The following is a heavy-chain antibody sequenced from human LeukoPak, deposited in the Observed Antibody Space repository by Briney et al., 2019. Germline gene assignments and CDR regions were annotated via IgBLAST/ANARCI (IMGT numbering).Heavy chain of an antibody. CDR2: ISSSSSYI. CDR1: GFTFSSYS. J-gene: IGHJ4*02. V-gene: IGHV3-21*01. Sequence: GGSLRLSCAASGFTFSSYSMNWVRQAPGKGLEWVSSISSSSSYIYYADSVKGRFTISRDNSKNTLYLHVNSLRPEDTAVYYCARVRHDYVWGSYRLFDYWGQGTLVTVSS. D-gene: IGHD3-16*02. CDR3: ARVRHDYVWGSYRLFDY.